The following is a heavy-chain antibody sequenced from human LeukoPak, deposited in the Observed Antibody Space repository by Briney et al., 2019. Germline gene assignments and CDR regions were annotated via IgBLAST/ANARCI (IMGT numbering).Heavy chain of an antibody. J-gene: IGHJ3*02. CDR2: IWNDGSNK. CDR1: GFTFSNYG. Sequence: PGGSLRLSCAASGFTFSNYGIHWVRQAPGKGLEWVAIIWNDGSNKYYGDSVKGRFTISRDNSKNTAYLQMNSLRGEDTALYYCAREGSWTIDFGSLTHSGGAFDIWGQGTVVTVSS. D-gene: IGHD3-10*01. CDR3: AREGSWTIDFGSLTHSGGAFDI. V-gene: IGHV3-33*01.